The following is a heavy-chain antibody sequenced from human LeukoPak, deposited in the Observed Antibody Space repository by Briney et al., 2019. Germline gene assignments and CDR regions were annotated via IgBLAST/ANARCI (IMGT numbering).Heavy chain of an antibody. J-gene: IGHJ4*02. CDR1: GFTFSSYA. CDR3: ARGSGSYYPYFDY. V-gene: IGHV3-30*04. CDR2: ISYDGSNK. Sequence: PGGSLTLSCAASGFTFSSYAMHWVRQAPGKGLEWVAVISYDGSNKYYADSVKGRFTISRDNSKNTLYLQMNSLRAEDTAVYYCARGSGSYYPYFDYWGQGTLVTVSS. D-gene: IGHD3-10*01.